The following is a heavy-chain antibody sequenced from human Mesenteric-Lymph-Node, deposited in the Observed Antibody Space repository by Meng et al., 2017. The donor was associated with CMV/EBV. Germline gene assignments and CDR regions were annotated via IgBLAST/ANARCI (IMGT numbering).Heavy chain of an antibody. J-gene: IGHJ4*02. Sequence: ETLSLTCTVSGYSISSGYYWGWIRQPPGKGLEWIGSIYHSGSTYYNPSLKSRVTISVDTSKNQFSLKLSSVTAADTAVYYCARSSYYYDSMNYWGQGTLVTVSS. CDR2: IYHSGST. D-gene: IGHD3-22*01. V-gene: IGHV4-38-2*02. CDR3: ARSSYYYDSMNY. CDR1: GYSISSGYY.